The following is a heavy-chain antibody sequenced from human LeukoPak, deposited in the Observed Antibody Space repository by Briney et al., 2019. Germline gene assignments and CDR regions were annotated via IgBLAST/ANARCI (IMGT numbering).Heavy chain of an antibody. CDR2: INSDGSST. D-gene: IGHD1-1*01. V-gene: IGHV3-74*01. J-gene: IGHJ5*02. CDR1: GFTFSSYW. Sequence: PGGSLRLSCAASGFTFSSYWMHWVRQAPGKGLVWVSRINSDGSSTSYADSVKGRFTISRDNAKNSLYLQMNSLRAEDTAVYYCARPLDVTYDRYWFDPWGQGTLVTVSS. CDR3: ARPLDVTYDRYWFDP.